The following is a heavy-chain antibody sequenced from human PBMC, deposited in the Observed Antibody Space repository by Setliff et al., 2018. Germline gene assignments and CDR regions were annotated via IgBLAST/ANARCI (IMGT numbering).Heavy chain of an antibody. J-gene: IGHJ6*03. CDR2: SRNKGNNYAT. V-gene: IGHV3-73*01. D-gene: IGHD3-22*01. Sequence: GGSLRLSCAASGFTFSDHYMDWVRQAPGKGLEWVGRSRNKGNNYATAYAASLKGRFTISRDDSKNTAFLQMNRLKTEDTAVYYCTRQTSPHPDSSGYYYDLTFYYYMDVWGKGTTVTVSS. CDR1: GFTFSDHY. CDR3: TRQTSPHPDSSGYYYDLTFYYYMDV.